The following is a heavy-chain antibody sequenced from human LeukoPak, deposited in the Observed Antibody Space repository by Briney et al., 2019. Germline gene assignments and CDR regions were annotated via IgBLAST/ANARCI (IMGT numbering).Heavy chain of an antibody. CDR3: AKDRQGSGWYVVN. CDR1: GFTFSSYA. V-gene: IGHV3-23*01. D-gene: IGHD6-19*01. Sequence: PGGSLRLSCAASGFTFSSYAMSWVRQAPGKGLEWVSAISGSGGYIYYADSVKGRFTISRDNSKNTLYLQMNSLRAEDTAVYYCAKDRQGSGWYVVNWGQGTLVTVSS. J-gene: IGHJ4*02. CDR2: ISGSGGYI.